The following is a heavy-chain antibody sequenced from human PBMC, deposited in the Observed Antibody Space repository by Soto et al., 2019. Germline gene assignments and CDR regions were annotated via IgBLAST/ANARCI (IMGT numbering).Heavy chain of an antibody. CDR3: VKRIGQYNYGSPFDY. CDR1: GFTFSSYA. Sequence: QPGGSLRLSCAASGFTFSSYAMSWVRQAPGKGLEWVSALSDSGSSTYYADSVKGRFTISRDNSKNTLYLQMNSLRAEDTAVYYCVKRIGQYNYGSPFDYCGQGTLVTVSS. V-gene: IGHV3-23*01. CDR2: LSDSGSST. J-gene: IGHJ4*02. D-gene: IGHD5-18*01.